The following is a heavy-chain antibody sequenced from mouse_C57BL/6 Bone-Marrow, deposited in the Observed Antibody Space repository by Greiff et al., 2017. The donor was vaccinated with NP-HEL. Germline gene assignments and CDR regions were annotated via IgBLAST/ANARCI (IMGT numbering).Heavy chain of an antibody. CDR3: ARDYGFYAMDY. Sequence: VQLQQPGAELVRPGSSVKLSCKASGYTFTSYWMDWVKQRPGQGLEWIGNIYPSDSETHYNQKFKDKATLTVDKSSSTAYMQLSSLTSDDSAVYYCARDYGFYAMDYWGQGTSVTVSS. V-gene: IGHV1-61*01. CDR2: IYPSDSET. D-gene: IGHD1-1*01. J-gene: IGHJ4*01. CDR1: GYTFTSYW.